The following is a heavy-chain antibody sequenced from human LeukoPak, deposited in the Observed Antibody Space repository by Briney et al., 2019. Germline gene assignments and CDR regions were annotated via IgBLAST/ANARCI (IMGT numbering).Heavy chain of an antibody. J-gene: IGHJ4*02. CDR3: ASGAINSGIYDSSEGYFDY. D-gene: IGHD3-22*01. CDR1: GFTVSSNY. V-gene: IGHV3-66*01. CDR2: IYSGGST. Sequence: GGSLRLSCAASGFTVSSNYMSWVRQAPGKGLEWVSVIYSGGSTYYADSVKGRFTISRDNSKNTLYLRMNSLRAEDTAVYYCASGAINSGIYDSSEGYFDYWGQGTLVTVSS.